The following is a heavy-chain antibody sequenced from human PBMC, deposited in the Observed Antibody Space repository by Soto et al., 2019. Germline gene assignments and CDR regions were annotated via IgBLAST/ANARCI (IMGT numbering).Heavy chain of an antibody. CDR3: ARLEGQLLLPSMDV. V-gene: IGHV5-51*01. Sequence: SSSSYYWGWIRQPPGKGLEWMGIIYPGDSDTRYSPSFRGQVTISADKSISTAYLQWSSLKASDTAMYYCARLEGQLLLPSMDVWGQGTTVTVSS. D-gene: IGHD6-6*01. CDR1: SSSSYY. CDR2: IYPGDSDT. J-gene: IGHJ6*02.